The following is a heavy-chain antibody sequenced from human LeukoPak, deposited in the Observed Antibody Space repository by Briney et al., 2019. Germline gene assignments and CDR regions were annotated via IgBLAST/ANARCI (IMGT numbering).Heavy chain of an antibody. J-gene: IGHJ4*02. V-gene: IGHV4-59*01. Sequence: SETLSLTCTVSGGSISSYYWSWIRQPPGKGLEWIGYIYYSGSTNYNPSLKSRVTISVDTSKNQFSLKLSSVTAADTAVYYCARSFGPGLAAAVPSLYWGQGTLVTVSS. CDR2: IYYSGST. CDR1: GGSISSYY. D-gene: IGHD6-13*01. CDR3: ARSFGPGLAAAVPSLY.